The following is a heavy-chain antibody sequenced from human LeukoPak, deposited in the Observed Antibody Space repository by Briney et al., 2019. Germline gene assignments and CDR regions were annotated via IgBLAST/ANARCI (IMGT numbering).Heavy chain of an antibody. J-gene: IGHJ3*02. CDR3: AKGPNYYDSRGYHNGGAFDI. Sequence: GGSLRLSCAASGFTFSTYAMSWVRQPPGKGLEWVSGISGTGDNTYHTDSAKGRFTISRDNSKNTLYLQMNSLRAEDAAVYYCAKGPNYYDSRGYHNGGAFDIWGQGTMVTVSS. CDR2: ISGTGDNT. V-gene: IGHV3-23*01. CDR1: GFTFSTYA. D-gene: IGHD3-22*01.